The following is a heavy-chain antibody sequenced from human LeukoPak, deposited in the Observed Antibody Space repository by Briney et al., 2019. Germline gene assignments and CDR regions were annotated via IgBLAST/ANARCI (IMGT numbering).Heavy chain of an antibody. J-gene: IGHJ5*02. D-gene: IGHD3-10*01. CDR2: IYYSGST. Sequence: SQTLSLTCTVSGGSISSSSYYWGWIRQPPGKGLEWIGSIYYSGSTYYNPSLKSRVTISVDTSKNQFSLKLSSVTAADTAVYYCAGRTITMVRGVIITGGAGFDPWGQGTLVTVSS. V-gene: IGHV4-39*07. CDR1: GGSISSSSYY. CDR3: AGRTITMVRGVIITGGAGFDP.